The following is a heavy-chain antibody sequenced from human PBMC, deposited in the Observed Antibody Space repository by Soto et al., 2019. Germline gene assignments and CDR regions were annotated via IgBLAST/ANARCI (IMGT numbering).Heavy chain of an antibody. V-gene: IGHV3-30*18. CDR2: ISYDGSNK. J-gene: IGHJ4*02. D-gene: IGHD1-1*01. CDR1: GFTFSSYG. Sequence: GGSLRLSCAASGFTFSSYGMHWVRQAPGKGLEWVAVISYDGSNKYYADSVKGRFTISRDNSKNTLYLQMNSLRAEDTAVYYCAKDTKLERYYFDYWGQGTLVTVSS. CDR3: AKDTKLERYYFDY.